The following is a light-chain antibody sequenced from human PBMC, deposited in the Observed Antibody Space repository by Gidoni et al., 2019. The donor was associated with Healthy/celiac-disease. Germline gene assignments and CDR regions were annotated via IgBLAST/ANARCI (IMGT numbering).Light chain of an antibody. J-gene: IGKJ2*01. Sequence: DIHMTQSPSSLSASVGDRVTITCRATQSISSYLTWYQQKPGKAPRLLIYAASSLPSGVPSRFSGSGSGTDFTLTISSLQPEDFAAYYCQQSYSTPYTFGRGTKLEIK. CDR1: QSISSY. CDR3: QQSYSTPYT. V-gene: IGKV1-39*01. CDR2: AAS.